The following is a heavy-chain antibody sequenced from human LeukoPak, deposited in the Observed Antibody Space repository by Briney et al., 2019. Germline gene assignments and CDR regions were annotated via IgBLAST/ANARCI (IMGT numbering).Heavy chain of an antibody. Sequence: ASVKVSCKASGYTFTGYYMHWVRQAPGQGLEWMGWINPNSGGTNYAQKFQGWATMTRDTSISTAYMELSRLRSDDTAVYYCAREDSSGSKDAFDIWGRGTMVTVSS. D-gene: IGHD3-22*01. CDR2: INPNSGGT. J-gene: IGHJ3*02. CDR3: AREDSSGSKDAFDI. V-gene: IGHV1-2*04. CDR1: GYTFTGYY.